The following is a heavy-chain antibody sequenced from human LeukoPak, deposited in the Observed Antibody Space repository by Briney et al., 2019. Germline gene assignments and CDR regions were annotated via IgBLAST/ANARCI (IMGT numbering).Heavy chain of an antibody. D-gene: IGHD3-9*01. V-gene: IGHV4-31*03. J-gene: IGHJ3*02. CDR3: ASADYDMAFDI. CDR2: IYYSGIT. CDR1: GVSISSGGFY. Sequence: SETLSLTCTVSGVSISSGGFYRSWICQHPGKGLEWIGYIYYSGITDYNPSLKSRFTMSVDTSKNQFSLKLSSVTAADTAVYYCASADYDMAFDIWGQGTMVTVSS.